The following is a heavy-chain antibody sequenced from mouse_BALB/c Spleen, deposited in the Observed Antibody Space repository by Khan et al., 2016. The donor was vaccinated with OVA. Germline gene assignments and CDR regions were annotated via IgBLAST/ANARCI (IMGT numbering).Heavy chain of an antibody. CDR1: GFTFTDYY. V-gene: IGHV7-3*02. CDR2: IANKADGYRT. Sequence: EVELVESGGGLVQPGGSLRLSCATSGFTFTDYYMTWVRQPPGEALEWLGFIANKADGYRTEYSASVKGRFTFSRDTSQNILYLQMTTLRPEDSGTYYCARDQVGSYFDYWGQGTTLTASS. CDR3: ARDQVGSYFDY. D-gene: IGHD4-1*02. J-gene: IGHJ2*01.